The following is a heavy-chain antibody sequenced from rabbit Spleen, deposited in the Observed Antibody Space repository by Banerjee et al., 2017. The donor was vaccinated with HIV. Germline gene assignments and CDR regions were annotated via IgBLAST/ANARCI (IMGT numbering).Heavy chain of an antibody. CDR2: IYAGSSGIT. D-gene: IGHD2-1*01. CDR1: GFTLSSNYY. V-gene: IGHV1S40*01. Sequence: QSLEESGGDLVKPGASLTLTCTASGFTLSSNYYMCWVRQAPGKGLECIACIYAGSSGITYYANWAKGRFTISKASSTTVTLQMTSLTVADTATYFCARGSATMTMVITGFYLNLWGQGTLVTVS. J-gene: IGHJ4*01. CDR3: ARGSATMTMVITGFYLNL.